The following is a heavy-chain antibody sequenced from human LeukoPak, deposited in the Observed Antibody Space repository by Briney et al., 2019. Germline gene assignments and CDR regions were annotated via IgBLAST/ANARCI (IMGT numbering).Heavy chain of an antibody. D-gene: IGHD1-26*01. V-gene: IGHV3-23*01. CDR1: GFTFSSYA. CDR2: ISGSAGRA. Sequence: RTGGSLRLSCAASGFTFSSYAMSWVRQAPGKGLEWVSAISGSAGRAYYADSVKGRFTISRDNSKNTLYLQMNSLRAEDTAVYYCAKEYSGTFSPFPSYFDCWGQGTLVTVSS. CDR3: AKEYSGTFSPFPSYFDC. J-gene: IGHJ4*02.